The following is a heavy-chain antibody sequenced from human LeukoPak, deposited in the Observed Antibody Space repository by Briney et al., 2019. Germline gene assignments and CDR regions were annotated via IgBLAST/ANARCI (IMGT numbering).Heavy chain of an antibody. CDR2: IKQDGSEK. D-gene: IGHD3-22*01. Sequence: PGGSLRLSCAASDFTFSGYWMSWVRQAPGKGLEWVANIKQDGSEKTFVDSVKGRFTISRDNSKKSLYLQMDSLREEDTAVYFCARGLDSSGSYYFDHWGQGTLVIVSS. V-gene: IGHV3-7*01. J-gene: IGHJ4*02. CDR1: DFTFSGYW. CDR3: ARGLDSSGSYYFDH.